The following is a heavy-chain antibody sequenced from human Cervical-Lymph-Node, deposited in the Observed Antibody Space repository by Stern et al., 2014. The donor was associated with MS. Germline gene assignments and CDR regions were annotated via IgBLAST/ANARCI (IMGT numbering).Heavy chain of an antibody. CDR1: GGTYSSYA. J-gene: IGHJ4*02. CDR3: ARQSSHHHNMDYFDY. CDR2: IIPIFGTA. D-gene: IGHD6-19*01. V-gene: IGHV1-69*01. Sequence: VQLVESGAEVKKPGSSVKVSCKASGGTYSSYAISWVRQAPGQGLEWMGGIIPIFGTANYAQKFQGRVTITADESTSTAYMELSSLRSEDTAVYYCARQSSHHHNMDYFDYWGQGTLVTVSS.